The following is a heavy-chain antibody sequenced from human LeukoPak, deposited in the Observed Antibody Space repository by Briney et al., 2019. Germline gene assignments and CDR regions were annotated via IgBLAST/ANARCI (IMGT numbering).Heavy chain of an antibody. CDR1: GFTFSSYW. V-gene: IGHV3-74*01. J-gene: IGHJ3*02. D-gene: IGHD2-8*01. CDR2: INSDGSST. Sequence: GGSLRLSSAASGFTFSSYWMHWVRQAPGKGLVWVSRINSDGSSTRYADSVKGRFTISRDNAKNTLYLQMNSLRAEDTAVYYCARDSDFVPTSDAFDIWGQGTMVTVSS. CDR3: ARDSDFVPTSDAFDI.